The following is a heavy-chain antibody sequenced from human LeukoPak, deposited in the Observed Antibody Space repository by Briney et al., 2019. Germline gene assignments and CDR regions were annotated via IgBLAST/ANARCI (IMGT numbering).Heavy chain of an antibody. CDR1: GGSISSGDYY. Sequence: SQTLSLTCTVSGGSISSGDYYWSWIRQPPGKGLEWTGYIYYSGSTYYNPSLKSRVTISVDTSKNQFSLKLSSVTAADTAVYYCARTIVGATMALDYWGQGTLVTVSS. J-gene: IGHJ4*02. V-gene: IGHV4-30-4*08. CDR3: ARTIVGATMALDY. CDR2: IYYSGST. D-gene: IGHD1-26*01.